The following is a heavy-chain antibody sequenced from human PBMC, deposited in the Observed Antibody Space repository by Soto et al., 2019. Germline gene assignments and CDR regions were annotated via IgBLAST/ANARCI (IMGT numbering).Heavy chain of an antibody. J-gene: IGHJ4*02. V-gene: IGHV3-30-3*01. CDR1: GFTFSDYN. Sequence: GGSLRLSCASSGFTFSDYNMHWVRQAPGKGLEWVTVISYDGSNKYYADSVKGRFTISRDNSKNTLNLQMNSLRPEDTAVYYCARDRPKYYYDSFDYWGQGTLVTVSS. CDR2: ISYDGSNK. D-gene: IGHD3-22*01. CDR3: ARDRPKYYYDSFDY.